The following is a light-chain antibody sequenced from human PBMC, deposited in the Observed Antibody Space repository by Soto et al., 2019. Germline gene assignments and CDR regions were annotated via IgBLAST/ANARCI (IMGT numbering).Light chain of an antibody. CDR2: DAS. CDR1: QSVSSY. J-gene: IGKJ1*01. CDR3: QQRSNWPTWT. V-gene: IGKV3-11*01. Sequence: EIVLTRSPATLSLSPGERATLSCRASQSVSSYLAWYQQKPGQAPRLLIYDASNRATGIPARFSGSGSGTDLTLTISSLEPEDFAVYYCQQRSNWPTWTFGQGTKVEIK.